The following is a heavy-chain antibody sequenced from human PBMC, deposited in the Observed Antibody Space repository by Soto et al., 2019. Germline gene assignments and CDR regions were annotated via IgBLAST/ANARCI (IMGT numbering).Heavy chain of an antibody. V-gene: IGHV1-46*01. CDR3: ARDRVVVVPAAMEAYYFDY. D-gene: IGHD2-2*01. Sequence: ASVKVSCKASGYTFTSYYMHWVRQAPGQGLEWMGIINPSGGSTSYAQKFQGRVTMTRDTSTSTVYMELSSLRSEDTAVYYCARDRVVVVPAAMEAYYFDYWGQGTLVTVSS. CDR2: INPSGGST. J-gene: IGHJ4*02. CDR1: GYTFTSYY.